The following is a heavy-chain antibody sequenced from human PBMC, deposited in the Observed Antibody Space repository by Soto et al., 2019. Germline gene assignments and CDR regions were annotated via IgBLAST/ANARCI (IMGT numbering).Heavy chain of an antibody. CDR1: GYTFTNYG. J-gene: IGHJ3*02. CDR3: ARDIYVGNCCDAFDI. Sequence: QAQLAQSGAEVKKPGASVNISCKASGYTFTNYGFIWVRQAPGHGLEWVGWISPYNGKTEYAQKFQGRVTMTREKPTSTAYLELRSLRSDDTAVYYCARDIYVGNCCDAFDIWGQGTMVTVSS. V-gene: IGHV1-18*01. CDR2: ISPYNGKT. D-gene: IGHD2-15*01.